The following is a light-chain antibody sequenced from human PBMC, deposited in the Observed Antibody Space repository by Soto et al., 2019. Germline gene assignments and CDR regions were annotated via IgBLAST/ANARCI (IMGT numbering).Light chain of an antibody. CDR2: LGS. CDR1: QSLLHSNGYTY. J-gene: IGKJ4*01. CDR3: QQANSFPPT. V-gene: IGKV2-28*01. Sequence: DIVMTQSPLSLPVTPGEPASISCRSSQSLLHSNGYTYLDWYLQRPGQSPQLLIYLGSYRASGVPDRFSGSGSGTDFTLTISSLQPEDFATYYCQQANSFPPTFGGGTKVEIK.